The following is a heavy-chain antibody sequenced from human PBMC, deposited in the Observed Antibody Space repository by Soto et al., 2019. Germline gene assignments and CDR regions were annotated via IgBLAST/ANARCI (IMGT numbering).Heavy chain of an antibody. CDR1: GFTFSSYS. CDR3: ATGGGEGQLVSYYYGMDV. J-gene: IGHJ6*02. D-gene: IGHD6-6*01. V-gene: IGHV3-21*01. Sequence: GESLKISCAASGFTFSSYSMNWVRQAPGKGLEWVSSISSSSSYIYYADSVKGRFTISRDNAKNSLYLQMNSLRAEDTAVYYCATGGGEGQLVSYYYGMDVWGQGTTVTVSS. CDR2: ISSSSSYI.